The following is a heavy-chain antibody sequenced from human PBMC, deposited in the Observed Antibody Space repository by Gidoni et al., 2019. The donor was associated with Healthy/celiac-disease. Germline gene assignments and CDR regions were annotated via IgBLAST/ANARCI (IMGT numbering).Heavy chain of an antibody. CDR1: GFTFSDYY. J-gene: IGHJ3*02. Sequence: QVQLVESGGGLVKPGGSLRLSCAASGFTFSDYYMSWIRQAPGKGLEWVSYISSRGSTIYYADSVKGRFTISRDNAKNALYLQMNSLRAEDTAVYYCARDLSVLGAEVVTEGFDIWGQGTMVTVSS. CDR2: ISSRGSTI. D-gene: IGHD2-21*02. V-gene: IGHV3-11*01. CDR3: ARDLSVLGAEVVTEGFDI.